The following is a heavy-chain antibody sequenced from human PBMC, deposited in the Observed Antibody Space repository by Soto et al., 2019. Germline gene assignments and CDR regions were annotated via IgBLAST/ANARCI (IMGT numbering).Heavy chain of an antibody. CDR2: ISYDGSNK. D-gene: IGHD6-6*01. V-gene: IGHV3-30*18. J-gene: IGHJ4*02. Sequence: QVQLVESGGGVVQPGRSLRLSCAASGFTFSSYGMHWVRQAPGKGLEWVAVISYDGSNKYYADSVKGRFTISRDNSKNTLYLQMNSRRAEDKAVYYCAKASPFDYWGQGTLVTVPS. CDR1: GFTFSSYG. CDR3: AKASPFDY.